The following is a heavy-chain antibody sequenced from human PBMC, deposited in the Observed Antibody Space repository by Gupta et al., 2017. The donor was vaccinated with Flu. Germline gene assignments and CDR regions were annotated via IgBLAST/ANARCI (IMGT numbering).Heavy chain of an antibody. V-gene: IGHV3-33*01. Sequence: YGAASGFSLKNHGVHWVRQAPGKGLEWVAVIWYDGRNQYYADSVRGRFTISGDNSKNTVYLQMNSLRVDDTAVYFCARDDNDYGHSAGFIDYWG. CDR3: ARDDNDYGHSAGFIDY. J-gene: IGHJ4*01. D-gene: IGHD4-17*01. CDR2: IWYDGRNQ. CDR1: GFSLKNHG.